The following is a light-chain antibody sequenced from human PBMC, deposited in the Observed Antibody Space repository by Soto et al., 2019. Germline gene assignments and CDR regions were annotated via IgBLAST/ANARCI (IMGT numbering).Light chain of an antibody. CDR3: QQYGSSLLT. CDR1: QSVSSSY. V-gene: IGKV3-20*01. J-gene: IGKJ4*01. Sequence: EIVLTQSPGTLSLSPGERATLSCRASQSVSSSYLAWYQQKPGQAARLLIYGASSRATGIPDRFSGSGSGTDFTLTISRLEPDDFAVYYCQQYGSSLLTFGGGTKVEIK. CDR2: GAS.